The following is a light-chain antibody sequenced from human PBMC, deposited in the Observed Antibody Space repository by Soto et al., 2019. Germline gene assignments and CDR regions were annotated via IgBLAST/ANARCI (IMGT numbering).Light chain of an antibody. CDR2: EVN. Sequence: SSLPQPASVSGSPGQSITISCAGTGSDVGAYNLVSWYQQHPGKAPKLITCEVNTRPSEISNRFSGSKSGDTASLTISGLQAEDEADYFCCSYAGTVAYVFGTGTKVTVL. CDR1: GSDVGAYNL. J-gene: IGLJ1*01. CDR3: CSYAGTVAYV. V-gene: IGLV2-23*02.